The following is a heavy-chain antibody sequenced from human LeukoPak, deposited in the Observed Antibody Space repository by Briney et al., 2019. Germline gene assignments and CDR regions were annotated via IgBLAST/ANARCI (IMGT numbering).Heavy chain of an antibody. CDR3: ASSHAYGDYCPNY. CDR2: ISSSGSTI. J-gene: IGHJ4*02. V-gene: IGHV3-11*01. D-gene: IGHD4-17*01. Sequence: GGSLRLSCAASGFTFSDYYMSWIRQAPGKGLEWVSYISSSGSTIYYADSVKGRFTISRDNAKNSLYLQMNSLRAEDTAVYYCASSHAYGDYCPNYWGQGTLVTVSS. CDR1: GFTFSDYY.